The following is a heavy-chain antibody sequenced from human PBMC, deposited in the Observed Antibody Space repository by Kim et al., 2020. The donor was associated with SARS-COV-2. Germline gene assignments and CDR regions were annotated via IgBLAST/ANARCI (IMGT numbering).Heavy chain of an antibody. Sequence: GGSLRLSCAASGFTFSSYAMSWVRQAPGKGLEWVSAISGSGGSTYYADSVKGRFTISRDNSKNTLYLQMNSLRAEDTAVYYCAKEKGRSCSSTSCYMSRALDYWGQGTLVTVSS. CDR2: ISGSGGST. CDR1: GFTFSSYA. CDR3: AKEKGRSCSSTSCYMSRALDY. J-gene: IGHJ4*02. D-gene: IGHD2-2*02. V-gene: IGHV3-23*01.